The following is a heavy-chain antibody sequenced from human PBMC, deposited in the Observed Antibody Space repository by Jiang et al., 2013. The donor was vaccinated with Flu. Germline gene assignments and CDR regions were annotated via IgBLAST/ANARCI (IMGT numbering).Heavy chain of an antibody. D-gene: IGHD5-24*01. CDR3: ARDRRDAYSQFDP. J-gene: IGHJ5*02. CDR1: GGSISSYY. CDR2: IYYSGST. Sequence: GPGLVKPSETLSLTCTVYGGSISSYYWNWIRQPPGKGLEWIGYIYYSGSTNYNPSLQSRVTISVDTSKNQFSLKLSSVTAADTAVYYCARDRRDAYSQFDPWGQGTLVT. V-gene: IGHV4-59*01.